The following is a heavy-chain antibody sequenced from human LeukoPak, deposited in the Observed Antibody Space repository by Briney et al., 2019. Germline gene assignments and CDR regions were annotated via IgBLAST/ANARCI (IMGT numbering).Heavy chain of an antibody. Sequence: SETLSLTCTVSRYSISTGYYWGWIRQPPGKGLEWIGSIYHSGSTYYNPSLKSRVTISVDTSKNQFSLKLSSVTAADMAVYYCARWGIVGATGEDYWGQGTLVTVSS. D-gene: IGHD1-26*01. J-gene: IGHJ4*02. CDR1: RYSISTGYY. CDR2: IYHSGST. V-gene: IGHV4-38-2*02. CDR3: ARWGIVGATGEDY.